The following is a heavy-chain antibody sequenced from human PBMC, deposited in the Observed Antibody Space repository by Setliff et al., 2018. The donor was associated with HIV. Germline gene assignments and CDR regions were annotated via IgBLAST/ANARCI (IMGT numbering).Heavy chain of an antibody. J-gene: IGHJ5*02. CDR3: ARSRTITLIQCLDP. V-gene: IGHV1-69*13. D-gene: IGHD3-22*01. CDR2: IIPIFGSP. Sequence: SVKVSCKASGYTFISFDINWVRQATGQGLEWVGGIIPIFGSPDYAQKFQGRVTITADESKSTAYLELSSLRSDDTAVYYCARSRTITLIQCLDPWGQGTQVTVSS. CDR1: GYTFISFD.